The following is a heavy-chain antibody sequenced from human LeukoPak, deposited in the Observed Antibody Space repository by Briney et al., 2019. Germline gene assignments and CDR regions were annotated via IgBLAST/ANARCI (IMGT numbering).Heavy chain of an antibody. CDR3: AKEMRGYCSSTSCYPGDAFDI. J-gene: IGHJ3*02. V-gene: IGHV3-30*18. CDR2: ISYDGSNK. Sequence: PGGSLRLSCAASGFTFSSYGMHWVRQAPGKGLEWVAVISYDGSNKYYADSVKGRFTISRDNSKNTLYLQMNSLRAEDTAVYYCAKEMRGYCSSTSCYPGDAFDIWGQGTMVTVSS. CDR1: GFTFSSYG. D-gene: IGHD2-2*01.